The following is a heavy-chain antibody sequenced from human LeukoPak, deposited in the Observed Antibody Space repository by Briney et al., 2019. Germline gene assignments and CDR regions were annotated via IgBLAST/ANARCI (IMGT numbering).Heavy chain of an antibody. Sequence: NSGGSLRLSCAASGFTFSDYYMSWIRQAPGKGLEWVSSITTDSRNIYYAGSVKGRLSVSRDNAKNSVYLQMNSLRADDTAVYYCAREWGEYSGYENWGQGTLVTVSS. V-gene: IGHV3-11*04. CDR3: AREWGEYSGYEN. J-gene: IGHJ4*02. CDR1: GFTFSDYY. D-gene: IGHD5-12*01. CDR2: ITTDSRNI.